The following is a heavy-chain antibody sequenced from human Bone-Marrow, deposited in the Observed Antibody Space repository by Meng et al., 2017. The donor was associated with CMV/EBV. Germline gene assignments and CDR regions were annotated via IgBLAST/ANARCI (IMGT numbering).Heavy chain of an antibody. J-gene: IGHJ6*02. CDR1: GYTFTGYY. V-gene: IGHV1-2*02. Sequence: ASVKVSCKASGYTFTGYYMNWVRQAPGQGLEWMGWINPNSGGANYAQNFQGRVTLTRDTSISTAYMELSRLGSDDSAVYYCAREGLEGLFIHGFGVAVWGQGNTVHVAS. CDR2: INPNSGGA. D-gene: IGHD3-3*01. CDR3: AREGLEGLFIHGFGVAV.